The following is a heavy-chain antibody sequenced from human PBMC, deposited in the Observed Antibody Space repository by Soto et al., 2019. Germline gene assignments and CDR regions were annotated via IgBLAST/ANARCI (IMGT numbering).Heavy chain of an antibody. CDR1: GGTFSSYA. Sequence: VKVSCKASGGTFSSYAISWVRQAPGQGLEWMGGIIPIFGTANYAQKFQGRVTITADESTSTAYMELSSLRSEDTAVYYCASLYYDILTGLFDYWGQGTLVTVSS. J-gene: IGHJ4*02. V-gene: IGHV1-69*13. D-gene: IGHD3-9*01. CDR2: IIPIFGTA. CDR3: ASLYYDILTGLFDY.